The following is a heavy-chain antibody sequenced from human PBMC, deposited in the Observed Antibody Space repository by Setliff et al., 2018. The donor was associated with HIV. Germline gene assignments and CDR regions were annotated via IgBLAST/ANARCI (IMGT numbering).Heavy chain of an antibody. CDR1: GFTFSSYG. V-gene: IGHV3-33*01. D-gene: IGHD5-18*01. Sequence: PGGSLRLSCAASGFTFSSYGMHWVRQAPGKGLEWVTIIWYDGSNKYYADSVKGRFNISRDNSKNTLYLQMNSLRAEDTAVYYCARSVAMGPLDYWGQGTLVTAPQ. J-gene: IGHJ4*02. CDR2: IWYDGSNK. CDR3: ARSVAMGPLDY.